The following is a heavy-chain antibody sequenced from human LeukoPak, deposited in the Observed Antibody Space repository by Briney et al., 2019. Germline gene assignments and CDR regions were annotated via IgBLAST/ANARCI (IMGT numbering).Heavy chain of an antibody. J-gene: IGHJ5*02. D-gene: IGHD3-10*01. CDR3: ARGGYYGSGNDFRFDP. CDR2: IHYTGTT. V-gene: IGHV4-59*01. Sequence: SETLSLTCTVSGGSISSYYWSWIRQSPGKGLECIGYIHYTGTTNYNPSLKSRVTISVETSKNQFSLKLKSVTAADTAVYYCARGGYYGSGNDFRFDPWGQGTLVTVSS. CDR1: GGSISSYY.